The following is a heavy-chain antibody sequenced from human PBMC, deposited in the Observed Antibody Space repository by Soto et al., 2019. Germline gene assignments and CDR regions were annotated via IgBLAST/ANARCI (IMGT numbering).Heavy chain of an antibody. D-gene: IGHD3-3*01. CDR3: ARTDYTQDVWYHTYDI. Sequence: GESLKISCKGSGYSFTSYWSSWVRQMPGKGLEWMVVINPRDSDVKYSPPFEGQVTISADKSINTAFLQWRSLKASDTAMYYCARTDYTQDVWYHTYDIWGQGTMVT. J-gene: IGHJ3*02. CDR2: INPRDSDV. V-gene: IGHV5-51*01. CDR1: GYSFTSYW.